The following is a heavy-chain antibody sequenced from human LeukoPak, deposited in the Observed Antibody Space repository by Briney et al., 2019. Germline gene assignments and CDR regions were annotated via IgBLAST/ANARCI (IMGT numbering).Heavy chain of an antibody. CDR2: INPNSGDT. V-gene: IGHV1-2*06. J-gene: IGHJ3*01. Sequence: ASVKVSCKASGYTFTAYYMHWVRQVPGQGLEWMGQINPNSGDTDYAQKFQGRVIMTRDTSISTAYMEVSRLRSDDTAVCYCARVDSGHDYGPSWGQGTTVTVSS. CDR1: GYTFTAYY. CDR3: ARVDSGHDYGPS. D-gene: IGHD5-12*01.